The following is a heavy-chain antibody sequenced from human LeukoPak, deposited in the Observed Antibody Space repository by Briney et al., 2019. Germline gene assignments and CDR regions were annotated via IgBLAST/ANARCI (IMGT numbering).Heavy chain of an antibody. D-gene: IGHD5-24*01. CDR3: ARVVRMATSIDY. CDR2: IYSSGGT. V-gene: IGHV4-4*07. Sequence: SETLPLTCSVSGGSINSNYWSWIRQPAGKGLEWIGRIYSSGGTNYNPSLKSRVSMSVDTSKNQFSLKLSSVTAADTAVYYCARVVRMATSIDYWGQGTLVTVSS. CDR1: GGSINSNY. J-gene: IGHJ4*02.